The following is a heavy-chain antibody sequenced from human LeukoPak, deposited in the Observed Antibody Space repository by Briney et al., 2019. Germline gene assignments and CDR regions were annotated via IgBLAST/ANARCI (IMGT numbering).Heavy chain of an antibody. J-gene: IGHJ4*02. CDR1: GGSFSGYY. V-gene: IGHV4-34*01. D-gene: IGHD6-19*01. Sequence: SETLSLTCAVYGGSFSGYYWSWIRQPPGKGLEWIGEINHSGSTNCNPSLKSRVTISVDTSKNQFSLKLSSVTAADTAVYYCARRLGIAVAGPPDYWGQGTLVTVSS. CDR2: INHSGST. CDR3: ARRLGIAVAGPPDY.